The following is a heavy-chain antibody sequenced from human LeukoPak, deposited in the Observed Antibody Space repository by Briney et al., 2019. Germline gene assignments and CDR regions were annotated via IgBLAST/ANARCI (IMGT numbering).Heavy chain of an antibody. CDR1: GYRFTSYW. Sequence: GESLKISCKGSGYRFTSYWIGWVRQMPGKGLEWMGIIYPGDSDTRYSPSFQGQVTISADKSISTAYLQWSSLKASDTAMYYCARAYCGGDCYDVWFDPWGQGTLVTVSS. V-gene: IGHV5-51*01. CDR2: IYPGDSDT. J-gene: IGHJ5*02. CDR3: ARAYCGGDCYDVWFDP. D-gene: IGHD2-21*02.